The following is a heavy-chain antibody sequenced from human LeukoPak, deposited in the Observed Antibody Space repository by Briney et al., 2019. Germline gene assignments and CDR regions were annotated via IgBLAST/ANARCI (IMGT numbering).Heavy chain of an antibody. CDR3: ARSPYCSSTSCYHFDY. CDR2: LNSDGTST. J-gene: IGHJ4*02. CDR1: GFTFSNYW. V-gene: IGHV3-74*01. D-gene: IGHD2-2*01. Sequence: GSLRLSCAASGFTFSNYWMHWVRQAPGKGLVWVSRLNSDGTSTVYADSVKGRFTISRDNAKNTLYLQMNSLRAEDTAVYYCARSPYCSSTSCYHFDYWGQGTLVTVSS.